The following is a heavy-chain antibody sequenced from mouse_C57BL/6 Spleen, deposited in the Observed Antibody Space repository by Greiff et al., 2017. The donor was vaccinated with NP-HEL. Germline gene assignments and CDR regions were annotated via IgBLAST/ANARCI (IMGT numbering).Heavy chain of an antibody. CDR3: ARIKKIVATYFDY. Sequence: VQLQQSGAELVKAGASVKMSCKASGYTFTSYWMHWVKQRLGQGLEWFAENNPTNGRTYYNEKFKSKATLTVDKSSSTAYMLLSGPTFDDSAVYYCARIKKIVATYFDYWGQGTTLTVSS. CDR1: GYTFTSYW. CDR2: NNPTNGRT. J-gene: IGHJ2*01. D-gene: IGHD1-1*01. V-gene: IGHV1S81*02.